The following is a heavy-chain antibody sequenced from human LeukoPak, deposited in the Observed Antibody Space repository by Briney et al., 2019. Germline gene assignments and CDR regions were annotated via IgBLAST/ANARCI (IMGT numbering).Heavy chain of an antibody. CDR3: ARGGDSSSWYGWFDP. V-gene: IGHV1-2*02. D-gene: IGHD6-13*01. J-gene: IGHJ5*02. CDR1: GYTFTSYG. CDR2: INPNSGGT. Sequence: ASVKVSCKASGYTFTSYGLSWVRQAPGLGLEWMGWINPNSGGTYYAQKFQGRVTKTRDTSISTAYMELSRLRSDDTAVYYCARGGDSSSWYGWFDPWGQGTRVSVSS.